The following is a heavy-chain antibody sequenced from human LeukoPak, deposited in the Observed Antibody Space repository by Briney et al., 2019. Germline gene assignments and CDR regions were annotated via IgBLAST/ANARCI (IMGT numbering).Heavy chain of an antibody. Sequence: PSETLSLTCSVSGASISSHYWSWIRQPAGEGLEWVGRIYTSGSTNYNPSLKSRVTISVDTSNNKFTLRLTSLTAADTAVYYCVRHLSAGRPAFDIWGQGTMVTVSS. V-gene: IGHV4-4*07. J-gene: IGHJ3*02. CDR1: GASISSHY. CDR3: VRHLSAGRPAFDI. D-gene: IGHD2-15*01. CDR2: IYTSGST.